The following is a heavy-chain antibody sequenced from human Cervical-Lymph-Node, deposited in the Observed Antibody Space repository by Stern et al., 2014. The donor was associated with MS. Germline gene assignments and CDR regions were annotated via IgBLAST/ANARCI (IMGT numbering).Heavy chain of an antibody. CDR1: GLTLSLYG. CDR3: ARGYGYFDY. V-gene: IGHV3-48*01. D-gene: IGHD4-17*01. Sequence: EVQLVQSGGRLVQPGGSLRLSCAASGLTLSLYGMNWVRQAPGKGLAWVSYISSSSSTIYYADSVEGRFTISRDNAKNSLYLQMNSLRAEDTAVYYCARGYGYFDYWGQGTLVTVSS. J-gene: IGHJ4*02. CDR2: ISSSSSTI.